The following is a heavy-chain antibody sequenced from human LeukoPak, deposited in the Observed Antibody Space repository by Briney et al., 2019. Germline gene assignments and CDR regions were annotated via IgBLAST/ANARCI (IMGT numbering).Heavy chain of an antibody. CDR3: AKDRYCGGDCYSPASWHFDY. D-gene: IGHD2-21*02. CDR2: ISGSGGST. J-gene: IGHJ4*02. CDR1: GFTFSSYA. V-gene: IGHV3-23*01. Sequence: GGSLRLSCAASGFTFSSYAMSWVRQAPGKGLEWVSAISGSGGSTYYADSVKGRFTISRDNFKNTLYLQMNSLRAEDTAVYYCAKDRYCGGDCYSPASWHFDYWGQGTLVTVSS.